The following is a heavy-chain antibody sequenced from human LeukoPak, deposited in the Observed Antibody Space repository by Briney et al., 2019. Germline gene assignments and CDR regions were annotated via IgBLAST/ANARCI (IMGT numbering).Heavy chain of an antibody. CDR2: IYYSGST. CDR3: ARERAYYYPNMYV. V-gene: IGHV4-30-4*01. CDR1: GGSISSGDYY. J-gene: IGHJ6*02. D-gene: IGHD3-10*01. Sequence: PSETLSLTCSVSGGSISSGDYYWSWIRQPPGKGLEWIGYIYYSGSTYYNPSLKSRVTISLDTSRNQFSLKLSAVTVADSAVYYCARERAYYYPNMYVWGPGTTVTASS.